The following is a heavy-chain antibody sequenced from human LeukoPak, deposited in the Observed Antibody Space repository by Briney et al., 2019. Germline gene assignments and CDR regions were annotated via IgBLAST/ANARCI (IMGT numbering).Heavy chain of an antibody. Sequence: PGGSLRLSCAASGFTFSNYWMTWVRQAPGKGLEWVASIKQDGSEKYYVDSVKGRFTFSRDNAKNSLYLQMNSLRAEDTAVYYCAAGEPYVYWGQGTLVTVSS. D-gene: IGHD1-14*01. CDR2: IKQDGSEK. J-gene: IGHJ4*02. CDR1: GFTFSNYW. V-gene: IGHV3-7*01. CDR3: AAGEPYVY.